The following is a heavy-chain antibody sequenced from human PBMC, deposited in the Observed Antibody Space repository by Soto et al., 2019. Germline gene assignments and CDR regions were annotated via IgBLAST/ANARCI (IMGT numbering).Heavy chain of an antibody. CDR3: ARVPRPPRQYSSSSGRGFYFDY. V-gene: IGHV4-31*03. D-gene: IGHD6-6*01. J-gene: IGHJ4*02. CDR1: GGSISSGGYY. CDR2: IYYSGST. Sequence: SETLSLTCTVSGGSISSGGYYWSWIRQHPGKGLEWIGYIYYSGSTYYNPSLKSRVTISVDTSKNQFSLKLSSVTAADTAVYYCARVPRPPRQYSSSSGRGFYFDYWGQGTLVTVSS.